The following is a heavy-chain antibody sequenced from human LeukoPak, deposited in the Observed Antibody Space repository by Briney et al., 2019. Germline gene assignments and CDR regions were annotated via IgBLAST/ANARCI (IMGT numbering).Heavy chain of an antibody. J-gene: IGHJ1*01. CDR3: ARAPSRPRSGWLAEYFQH. CDR2: INHSGST. D-gene: IGHD6-19*01. V-gene: IGHV4-34*01. Sequence: SETLSLTCAVYSVSFSGYYWSWIRQPPGKGLEWIGEINHSGSTNYHPSLKSRVTISVDTSKNQFSLKLSSVTAADTAVYYCARAPSRPRSGWLAEYFQHWGQGTLVTVSS. CDR1: SVSFSGYY.